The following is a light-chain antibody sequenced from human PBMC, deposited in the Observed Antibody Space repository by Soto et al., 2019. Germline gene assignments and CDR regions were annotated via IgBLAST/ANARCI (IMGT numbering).Light chain of an antibody. CDR3: SSYTSSSTPYV. CDR1: SSDVCGYNY. J-gene: IGLJ1*01. V-gene: IGLV2-14*01. CDR2: EVS. Sequence: QSVLTHPSSVSWSPGPSITISCTGTSSDVCGYNYVSWYQQHPGKAPKLMIYEVSNRPSGVSNRFSGSKSGNKASLKISGLQAEDEADYYCSSYTSSSTPYVFGTGTKVTVL.